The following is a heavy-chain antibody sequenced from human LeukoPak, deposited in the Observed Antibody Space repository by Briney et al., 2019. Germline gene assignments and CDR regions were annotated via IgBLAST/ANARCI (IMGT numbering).Heavy chain of an antibody. J-gene: IGHJ4*02. CDR2: INPSGGST. V-gene: IGHV1-46*01. Sequence: GASVKVSCKASGGTFSGYAISWVRQAPGQGLEWMGIINPSGGSTSYAQKFQGRVTMTRDTSTSTVYMELSSLRSEDTAVYYCARDEAVAGTGDYWGQGTLVTVSS. CDR3: ARDEAVAGTGDY. D-gene: IGHD6-19*01. CDR1: GGTFSGYA.